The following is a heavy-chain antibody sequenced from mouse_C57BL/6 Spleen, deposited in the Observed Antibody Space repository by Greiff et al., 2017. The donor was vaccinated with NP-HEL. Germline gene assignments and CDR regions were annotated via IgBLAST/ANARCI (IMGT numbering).Heavy chain of an antibody. CDR2: IYPGSGNT. CDR3: ARYYGSSSLDV. D-gene: IGHD1-1*01. Sequence: QVQLQQSGAELVRPGASVKLSCKASGYTFTDYYINWVKQRPGQGLEWIARIYPGSGNTYYNEKFKGKATLTAEKSSSTAYMQLSSLTSEDSAVYFCARYYGSSSLDVWGTGTTVTVSS. J-gene: IGHJ1*03. V-gene: IGHV1-76*01. CDR1: GYTFTDYY.